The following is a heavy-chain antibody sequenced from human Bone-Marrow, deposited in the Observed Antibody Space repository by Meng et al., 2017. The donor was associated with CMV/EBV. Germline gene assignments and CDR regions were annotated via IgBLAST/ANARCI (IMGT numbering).Heavy chain of an antibody. CDR1: GYTFTSYD. CDR3: ARDLIISERRRYYYGSGLPDV. CDR2: MNPNSGNT. J-gene: IGHJ6*02. Sequence: ASVKVSCKASGYTFTSYDINWVRQATGQGLEWMGWMNPNSGNTGYAQKFQGRVTMTRNTSISTAYMELSSLRSEDTAVYYCARDLIISERRRYYYGSGLPDVWGQGTTVTVSS. V-gene: IGHV1-8*01. D-gene: IGHD3-10*01.